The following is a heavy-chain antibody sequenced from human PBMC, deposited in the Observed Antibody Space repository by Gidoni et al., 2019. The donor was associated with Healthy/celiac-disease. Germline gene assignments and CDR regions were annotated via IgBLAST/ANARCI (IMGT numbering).Heavy chain of an antibody. CDR2: IYYSGST. J-gene: IGHJ4*02. CDR1: GGSISSYY. CDR3: ARGDYGLGGFDY. D-gene: IGHD3-16*01. V-gene: IGHV4-59*01. Sequence: QVQLQESGPGLVKPSETLSLTCTVSGGSISSYYWSWIRQPPGKGLEWIGYIYYSGSTNYNPSLKSRVTISVDTSKNQFSLKLSSVTAADTAVYYCARGDYGLGGFDYWGQGTLVTVSS.